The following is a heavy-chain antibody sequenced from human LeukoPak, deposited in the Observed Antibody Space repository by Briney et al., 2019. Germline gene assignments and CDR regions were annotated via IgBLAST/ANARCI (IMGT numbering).Heavy chain of an antibody. CDR2: IYSGGST. CDR1: GFTFSSNY. D-gene: IGHD2-15*01. Sequence: GGSLRLSCAASGFTFSSNYMSWVRQAPGKGLEWGSVIYSGGSTYYADSVKGRITISRDNSKNTLYLQMNSLRAEDTAVYYCTRGGGVADTGDWGQGALVTVSS. J-gene: IGHJ4*02. V-gene: IGHV3-66*01. CDR3: TRGGGVADTGD.